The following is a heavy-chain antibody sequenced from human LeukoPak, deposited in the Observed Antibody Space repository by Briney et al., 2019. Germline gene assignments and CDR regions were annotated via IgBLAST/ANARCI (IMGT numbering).Heavy chain of an antibody. CDR3: ARQFNYYGSGSYPDY. Sequence: GESLKISCKGSGYSFTSYWIGWLRQMPGKGLEWMGIIYPGDSDTRYSPSFQGQVTISADKSISTAYLQWSSLKASDTAMYYCARQFNYYGSGSYPDYWGQGTLVTVSS. D-gene: IGHD3-10*01. J-gene: IGHJ4*02. V-gene: IGHV5-51*01. CDR2: IYPGDSDT. CDR1: GYSFTSYW.